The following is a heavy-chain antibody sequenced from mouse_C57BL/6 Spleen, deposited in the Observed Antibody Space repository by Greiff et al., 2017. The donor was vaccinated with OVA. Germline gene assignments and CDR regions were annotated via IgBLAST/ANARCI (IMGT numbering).Heavy chain of an antibody. CDR3: GLDSSGPYFDY. V-gene: IGHV14-2*01. J-gene: IGHJ2*01. CDR1: GFNIKDYY. CDR2: IDPEDGET. Sequence: LVESGAELVKPGASVKLSCTASGFNIKDYYMHWVKQRTEQGLEWIGRIDPEDGETKYAPKFQGKATITADTSSNTAYLQLSSLTSEDTAVYYCGLDSSGPYFDYWGQGTTLTVSS. D-gene: IGHD3-2*02.